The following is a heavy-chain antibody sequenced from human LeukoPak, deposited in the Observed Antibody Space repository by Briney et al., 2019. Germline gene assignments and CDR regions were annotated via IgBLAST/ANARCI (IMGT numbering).Heavy chain of an antibody. V-gene: IGHV7-4-1*02. CDR1: GYSFNSQG. CDR2: INTDSGNP. J-gene: IGHJ3*02. Sequence: ASVKVPCQASGYSFNSQGMNWVRQTPGQGLEWMGWINTDSGNPTYAQGFTGRFVFSLDSSVSTAYLQISNLMPEDTAKYYCAREILRFDIWGQGTMVIVSS. CDR3: AREILRFDI.